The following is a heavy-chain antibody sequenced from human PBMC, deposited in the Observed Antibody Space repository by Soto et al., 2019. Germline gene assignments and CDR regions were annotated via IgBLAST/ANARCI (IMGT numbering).Heavy chain of an antibody. J-gene: IGHJ4*02. CDR1: GGSISRGGYS. V-gene: IGHV4-30-2*01. Sequence: SETRSLTSAVSGGSISRGGYSWSWIRQPPGKGLEWIAYIYHSGSTYYNPSLKSRVTISVDRSKNQFSLKLSSVTAEDTAVYYCARVPDYWGQGNLVTVSS. CDR3: ARVPDY. CDR2: IYHSGST.